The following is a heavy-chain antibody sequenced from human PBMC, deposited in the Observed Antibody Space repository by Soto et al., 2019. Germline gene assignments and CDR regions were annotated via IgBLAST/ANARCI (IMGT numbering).Heavy chain of an antibody. J-gene: IGHJ4*02. Sequence: GGSLRLSCAASGFTFSSYAMSWVRQAPGKGLEYVSAISSNGGSTYYADSVKGRFTISRDNSKNTLYLQMSSLRAEDTAVYYCFNWGSMDFDYWGQGTLVTVSS. CDR1: GFTFSSYA. CDR3: FNWGSMDFDY. V-gene: IGHV3-64D*06. CDR2: ISSNGGST. D-gene: IGHD7-27*01.